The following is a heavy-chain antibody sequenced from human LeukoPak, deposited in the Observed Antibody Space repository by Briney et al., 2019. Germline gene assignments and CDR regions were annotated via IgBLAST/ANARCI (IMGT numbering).Heavy chain of an antibody. V-gene: IGHV4-34*01. CDR2: INHSGST. J-gene: IGHJ3*02. CDR1: GGSFSGYY. Sequence: SETLSLTCAVYGGSFSGYYWSWIRQPPGKGLEWIGEINHSGSTNYNPSLKSRVTVSVDTSKNQFSLKLSSVTAADTAVYYCARGPALQLGYRSSTSCRDAFDIWGQGTMVTVSS. D-gene: IGHD2-2*01. CDR3: ARGPALQLGYRSSTSCRDAFDI.